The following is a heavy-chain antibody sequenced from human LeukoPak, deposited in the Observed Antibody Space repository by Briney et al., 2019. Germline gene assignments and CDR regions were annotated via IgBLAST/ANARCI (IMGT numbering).Heavy chain of an antibody. CDR1: GFTFTDYW. CDR2: VNKDGSEK. D-gene: IGHD3-10*01. V-gene: IGHV3-7*01. CDR3: ARPYYFSSGSLPY. J-gene: IGHJ4*02. Sequence: TGGSLRLSCAASGFTFTDYWMTWVRQAPGKGLEWVANVNKDGSEKCYMESAKGRFTISRDNAKNSLYLHMNSLRADDTAVYFCARPYYFSSGSLPYWGQGTLVTVSP.